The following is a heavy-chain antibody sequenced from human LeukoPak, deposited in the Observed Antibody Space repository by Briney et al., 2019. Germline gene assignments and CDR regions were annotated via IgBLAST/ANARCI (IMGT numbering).Heavy chain of an antibody. CDR3: ARGYGSGSYYSY. Sequence: SETLSLTCTVSGGSISSGGYYWSWIRQHPGKGLEWIGYIYYSGSTYYNPSLKSRVTISVDTSKNQFSLKPSSVAAADTAVYYCARGYGSGSYYSYWGQGTLVTVSS. V-gene: IGHV4-31*03. D-gene: IGHD3-10*01. CDR1: GGSISSGGYY. J-gene: IGHJ4*02. CDR2: IYYSGST.